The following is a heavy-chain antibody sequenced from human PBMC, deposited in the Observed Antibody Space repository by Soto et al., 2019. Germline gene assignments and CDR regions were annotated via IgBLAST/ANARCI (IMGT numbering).Heavy chain of an antibody. CDR3: ARSGSVVVAAIVRGARLFDP. V-gene: IGHV4-39*01. D-gene: IGHD2-15*01. CDR1: GGSISSSSYY. J-gene: IGHJ5*02. Sequence: SETLSLTCTVSGGSISSSSYYWGWIRQPPGKGLEWIGSIYYSGSTYYNPSLKSRVTISVDTSKNQFSLKLSSVTAADTAVYYCARSGSVVVAAIVRGARLFDPWGQGTLVTVSS. CDR2: IYYSGST.